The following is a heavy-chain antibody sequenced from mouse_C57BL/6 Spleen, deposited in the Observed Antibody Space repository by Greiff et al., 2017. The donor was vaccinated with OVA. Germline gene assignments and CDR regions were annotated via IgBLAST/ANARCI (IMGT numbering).Heavy chain of an antibody. V-gene: IGHV1-69*01. J-gene: IGHJ2*01. Sequence: QVQLQQPGAELVMPGASVKLSCKASGYTFTSYRMHWVKPRPGQGLEWIGEIYPSDSYTNYNQKFKGKSTLTVDKSSSPADMQLSSLTSEDSAVYYCARKDYGIDYWGQGTTLTVSS. CDR3: ARKDYGIDY. CDR1: GYTFTSYR. D-gene: IGHD1-1*02. CDR2: IYPSDSYT.